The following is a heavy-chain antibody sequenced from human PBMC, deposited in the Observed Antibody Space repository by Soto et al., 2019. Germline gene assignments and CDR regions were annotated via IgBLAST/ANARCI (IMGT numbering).Heavy chain of an antibody. D-gene: IGHD6-13*01. CDR2: IIPIFGTA. V-gene: IGHV1-69*13. CDR3: AREGQQQLVHWFDP. J-gene: IGHJ5*02. Sequence: SVKVSCKASGGTFSSYAISWVRQAPGQGLEWMGGIIPIFGTANYAQKFQGRVTITADESTSTAYMELSSLRSEDTAVYYCAREGQQQLVHWFDPWGQGTLVTVSS. CDR1: GGTFSSYA.